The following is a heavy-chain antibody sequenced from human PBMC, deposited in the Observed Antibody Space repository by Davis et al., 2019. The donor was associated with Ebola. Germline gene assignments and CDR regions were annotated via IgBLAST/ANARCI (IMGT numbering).Heavy chain of an antibody. D-gene: IGHD2-15*01. CDR3: AKKPGGVVVAATPAVDY. V-gene: IGHV1-2*06. CDR2: INPNRGVP. J-gene: IGHJ4*02. CDR1: RYTLPHYY. Sequence: SVPVSRLASRYTLPHYYMHWLRQAPAQALEWMGRINPNRGVPNHAQKSQGRVTMTRDTSISTAYMELSRLRSDDTAVYYCAKKPGGVVVAATPAVDYWGQGTLVTVSS.